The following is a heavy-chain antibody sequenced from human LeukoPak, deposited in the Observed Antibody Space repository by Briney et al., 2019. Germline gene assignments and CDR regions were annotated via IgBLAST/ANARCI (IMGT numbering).Heavy chain of an antibody. D-gene: IGHD3-3*01. V-gene: IGHV1-69*05. Sequence: SVKVSCKASGGTFSSYAISWVRQAPGQGLEWMGRIIPIFGTANYAQKFQGRVTITTDESASTAYMELSSLRSEDTAVYYCARLDAYYDFWSGYYPDDAFDIWGQGTMVTVSS. CDR2: IIPIFGTA. J-gene: IGHJ3*02. CDR3: ARLDAYYDFWSGYYPDDAFDI. CDR1: GGTFSSYA.